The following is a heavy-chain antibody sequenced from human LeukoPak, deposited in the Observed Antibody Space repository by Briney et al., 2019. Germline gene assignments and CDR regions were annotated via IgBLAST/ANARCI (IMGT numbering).Heavy chain of an antibody. CDR3: ARQRAQGKAVLTPMGY. CDR2: ISAYNGNT. D-gene: IGHD6-19*01. CDR1: GYTFTSYS. V-gene: IGHV1-18*01. Sequence: ASVKVSCKASGYTFTSYSISWVRQAPGQGLEWMGWISAYNGNTNYAQKLQGRVTMTTDTSTSTAYMELRSLRSDDTAVYYCARQRAQGKAVLTPMGYWGQGTLVTVSS. J-gene: IGHJ4*02.